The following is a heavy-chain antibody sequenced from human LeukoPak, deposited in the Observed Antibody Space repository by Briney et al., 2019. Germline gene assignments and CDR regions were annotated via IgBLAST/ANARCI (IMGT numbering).Heavy chain of an antibody. Sequence: ASVKVSCKASGGTFSSYAISWVRQAPGQGLEWMGRIIPIFGIANYAQKFQGRVTITADKSTSTAYMELSSLRAEDTAVYYCAKGPSGMDVWGKGTTVTVSS. CDR3: AKGPSGMDV. CDR2: IIPIFGIA. V-gene: IGHV1-69*04. J-gene: IGHJ6*04. CDR1: GGTFSSYA.